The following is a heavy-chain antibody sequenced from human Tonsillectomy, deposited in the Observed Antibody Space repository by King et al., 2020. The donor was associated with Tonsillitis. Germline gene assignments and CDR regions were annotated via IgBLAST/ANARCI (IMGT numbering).Heavy chain of an antibody. CDR3: ARADAVYSGYDGLDS. CDR2: ISGGTNSHI. D-gene: IGHD5-12*01. J-gene: IGHJ4*02. CDR1: GFSFNDYY. V-gene: IGHV3-11*06. Sequence: VQLVESGGTLVKPGGSLRLSCKASGFSFNDYYINWIRQAPGKGLEWVSYISGGTNSHINYAESVKGRFTISRDNATNSLFLQMNNLRPEDTAVYYCARADAVYSGYDGLDSWGQGPLVTVSS.